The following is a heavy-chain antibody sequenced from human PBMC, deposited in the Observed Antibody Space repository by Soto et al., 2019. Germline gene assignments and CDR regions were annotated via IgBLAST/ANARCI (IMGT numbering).Heavy chain of an antibody. Sequence: ASVKVSCKASGYTFTSYGISWVRQAPGQGLEWMGWISAYNGNTNYAQKLQGRVTMTTDTSTSTAYMELRSLRSDDTAVYYCARAYYYDSSGYYFFGYWGQGTLVTVSS. CDR3: ARAYYYDSSGYYFFGY. J-gene: IGHJ4*02. D-gene: IGHD3-22*01. V-gene: IGHV1-18*01. CDR1: GYTFTSYG. CDR2: ISAYNGNT.